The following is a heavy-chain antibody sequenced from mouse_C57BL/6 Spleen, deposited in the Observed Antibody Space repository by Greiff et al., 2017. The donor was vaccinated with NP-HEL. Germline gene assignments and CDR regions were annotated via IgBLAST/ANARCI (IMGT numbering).Heavy chain of an antibody. CDR1: GYTFTSYW. CDR3: AIGGDGYYENY. D-gene: IGHD2-3*01. V-gene: IGHV1-69*01. J-gene: IGHJ2*01. Sequence: QVQLQQPGAELVMPGASVKLSCKASGYTFTSYWMHWVKQRPGQGLEWIGEIDPSDSDTNYNQKFKGKATLTVDKSSSTAYMQLSSLTSEDSAVYYCAIGGDGYYENYWGQGTTLTVSS. CDR2: IDPSDSDT.